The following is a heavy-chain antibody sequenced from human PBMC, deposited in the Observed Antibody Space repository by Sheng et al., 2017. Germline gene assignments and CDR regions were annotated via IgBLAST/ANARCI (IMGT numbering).Heavy chain of an antibody. CDR3: ARDSLPMVRGAPTFDY. V-gene: IGHV3-33*01. J-gene: IGHJ4*02. D-gene: IGHD3-10*01. CDR2: IWYDGSNK. Sequence: QVQLVESGGGVVQPGRSLRLSCAASGFTFSSYGMHWVRQAPGKGLEWVAVIWYDGSNKYYADSVKGRFTISRDNSKNTLYLQMNSLRAEDTAVYYCARDSLPMVRGAPTFDYWGQGTLVTVSS. CDR1: GFTFSSYG.